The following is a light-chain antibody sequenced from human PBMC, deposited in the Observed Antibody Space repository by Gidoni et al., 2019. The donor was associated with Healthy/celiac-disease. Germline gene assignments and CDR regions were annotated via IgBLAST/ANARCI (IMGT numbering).Light chain of an antibody. CDR3: AAWDDSLNGHVV. CDR1: SSNIGSNP. V-gene: IGLV1-44*01. CDR2: SNN. Sequence: QSVLTQPPSASGTPGQRVTISCSGSSSNIGSNPVNWYQQLPGPAPKLLIYSNNQRPSGVPDRFSGSKSGTSASLAISGLQSEDEADYYCAAWDDSLNGHVVFGGGTKLTVL. J-gene: IGLJ2*01.